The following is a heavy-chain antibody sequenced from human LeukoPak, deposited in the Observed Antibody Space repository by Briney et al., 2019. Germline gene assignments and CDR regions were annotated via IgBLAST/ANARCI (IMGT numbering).Heavy chain of an antibody. CDR1: GGSFSGYY. Sequence: SETLSLTCAVYGGSFSGYYWSWIRQPPGKGLEWIGEITHSGSTNYNPSLKSRVTISVDTSKNQFSLKLNSVTAADTAVYYCARDLGAVGSGSPFEVGYWGQGSLVTVSS. D-gene: IGHD3-10*01. CDR2: ITHSGST. V-gene: IGHV4-34*01. J-gene: IGHJ4*02. CDR3: ARDLGAVGSGSPFEVGY.